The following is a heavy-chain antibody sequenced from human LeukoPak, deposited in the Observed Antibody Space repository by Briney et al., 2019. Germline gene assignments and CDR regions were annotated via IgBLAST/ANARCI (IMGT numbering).Heavy chain of an antibody. Sequence: PGGSLRLSCAASGFTFDDYAMHWVRQAPGKGLEWVSGISWNSGSIGYADSVKGRFTISRDNAKNSLYLQMNSLRAEDMALYYCAKAGGSYYGSVDVWGKGTTVTVSS. D-gene: IGHD1-26*01. CDR2: ISWNSGSI. CDR1: GFTFDDYA. J-gene: IGHJ6*04. V-gene: IGHV3-9*03. CDR3: AKAGGSYYGSVDV.